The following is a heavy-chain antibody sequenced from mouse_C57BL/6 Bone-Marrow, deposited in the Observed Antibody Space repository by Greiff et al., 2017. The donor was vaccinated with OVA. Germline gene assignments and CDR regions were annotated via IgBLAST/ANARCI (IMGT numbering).Heavy chain of an antibody. J-gene: IGHJ4*01. Sequence: VQLQESGPELVKPGASVKISCKASGYAFSSSWMNWVKQRPGKGLEWIGRIYPGDGDTNYNGKFKGKATLTADKSSSTAYMQLSSLTSEDSAVYFCARDYSFFYYAMDYWGQGTSVTVSS. CDR2: IYPGDGDT. V-gene: IGHV1-82*01. D-gene: IGHD2-13*01. CDR3: ARDYSFFYYAMDY. CDR1: GYAFSSSW.